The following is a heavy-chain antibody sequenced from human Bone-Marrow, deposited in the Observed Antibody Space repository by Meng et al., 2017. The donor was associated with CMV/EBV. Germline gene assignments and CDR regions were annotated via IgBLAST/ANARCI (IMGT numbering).Heavy chain of an antibody. D-gene: IGHD3-3*01. CDR1: GYVFTSFD. Sequence: ASVKVSCKASGYVFTSFDINWVRQAPGQGLEWMGWISAYNGNTNYAQKLQGRVTMTTDTSTSTAYMELRSLRSDDTAVYYCARPITIFGVVKEPGWYYFDYWGQGTLVTVSS. J-gene: IGHJ4*02. CDR3: ARPITIFGVVKEPGWYYFDY. V-gene: IGHV1-18*01. CDR2: ISAYNGNT.